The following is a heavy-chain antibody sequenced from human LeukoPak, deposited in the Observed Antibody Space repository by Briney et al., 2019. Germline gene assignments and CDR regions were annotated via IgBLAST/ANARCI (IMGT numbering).Heavy chain of an antibody. J-gene: IGHJ4*02. CDR3: ARRYYYDSSGYLDY. D-gene: IGHD3-22*01. V-gene: IGHV1-69*13. CDR2: IIPIFGTA. Sequence: ASVKVSCKASGGTFSSYAISWVRQAPGQGLGWMGGIIPIFGTANYAQKFQGRVTITADESTSTAYMELSSLRSEDTAVYYCARRYYYDSSGYLDYWGQGTLVTVSS. CDR1: GGTFSSYA.